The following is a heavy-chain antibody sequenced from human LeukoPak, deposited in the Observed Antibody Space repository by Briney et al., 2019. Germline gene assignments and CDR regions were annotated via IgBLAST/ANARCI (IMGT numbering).Heavy chain of an antibody. V-gene: IGHV3-48*01. Sequence: GGSLRLSCAASGFNFSSYSMNWVRQAPGKGLEWVSSISSSSTIYYADSVKGRFTISRDNANNSLYLQMNSLRAEDTAVYYCARESIAAFDYWGQGTLVTVSS. J-gene: IGHJ4*02. D-gene: IGHD6-6*01. CDR2: ISSSSTI. CDR1: GFNFSSYS. CDR3: ARESIAAFDY.